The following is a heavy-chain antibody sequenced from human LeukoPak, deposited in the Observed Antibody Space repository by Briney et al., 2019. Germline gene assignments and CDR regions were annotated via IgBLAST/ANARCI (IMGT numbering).Heavy chain of an antibody. CDR1: GYTFTSYY. V-gene: IGHV1-46*01. CDR2: INPSGGST. D-gene: IGHD3-3*01. J-gene: IGHJ4*02. Sequence: ASVNVSCKASGYTFTSYYMHWVRQAPGQGLEWVGIINPSGGSTSYAQKFQGRVTMTRDTSTSTVYMELSSLRSEDTAVYYCARGDTYYDFWSGYYEGWDQGTLVTVSS. CDR3: ARGDTYYDFWSGYYEG.